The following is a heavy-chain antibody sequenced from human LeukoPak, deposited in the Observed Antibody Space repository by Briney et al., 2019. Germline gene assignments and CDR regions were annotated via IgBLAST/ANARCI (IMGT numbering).Heavy chain of an antibody. D-gene: IGHD6-6*01. Sequence: SETLSLTXAVSGYSISSGYYWGWIRQPPGKGLEWIGSIYHSGSTYYNPSLKSRVTISVDTSKNQSSLKLSSVTAADTAVYYCAHATYSSSGSTIDYWGQGTLVTVSS. J-gene: IGHJ4*02. CDR3: AHATYSSSGSTIDY. V-gene: IGHV4-38-2*01. CDR2: IYHSGST. CDR1: GYSISSGYY.